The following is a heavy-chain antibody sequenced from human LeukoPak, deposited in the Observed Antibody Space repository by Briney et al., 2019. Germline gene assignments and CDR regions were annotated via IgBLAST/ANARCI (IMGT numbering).Heavy chain of an antibody. J-gene: IGHJ4*02. V-gene: IGHV3-48*03. CDR2: ISSSGSTT. D-gene: IGHD3-3*01. CDR3: ASGVPARRFDY. Sequence: GGSLRLSCAASGFSFSNYEMKWVRQAPGKGLEWVSYISSSGSTTYYADSVKGRFTISRDNAKNSLSLQMNSLRVEDTAVYYCASGVPARRFDYWGQGTLVTVSS. CDR1: GFSFSNYE.